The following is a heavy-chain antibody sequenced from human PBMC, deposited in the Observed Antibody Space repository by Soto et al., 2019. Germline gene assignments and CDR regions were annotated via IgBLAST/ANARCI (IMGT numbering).Heavy chain of an antibody. CDR1: GDSMRGYHFY. CDR2: AYFSGGNT. D-gene: IGHD6-25*01. V-gene: IGHV4-39*01. CDR3: AYGSSSAWIDY. J-gene: IGHJ4*02. Sequence: SETLSLTCSVSGDSMRGYHFYWGWIRQAPGKGLEWIGSAYFSGGNTYYNPSLKSRVSISVDTSKNEFSLRLTSLTAADTAVYFCAYGSSSAWIDYWGRGTLVTVSS.